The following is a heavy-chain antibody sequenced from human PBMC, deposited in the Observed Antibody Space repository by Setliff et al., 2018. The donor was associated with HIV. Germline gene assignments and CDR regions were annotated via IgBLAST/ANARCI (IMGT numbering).Heavy chain of an antibody. Sequence: LSLTCTVSGGSINSNNYYWGWIRQPPGKGLEWIGYIYYSGNTNYNPSLKSRVTISVNTSKNQFSLKLSSVTAADTAVYYCASRLVGVTNYFDYWGQGTLVTVSS. J-gene: IGHJ4*02. CDR3: ASRLVGVTNYFDY. V-gene: IGHV4-61*05. D-gene: IGHD1-26*01. CDR2: IYYSGNT. CDR1: GGSINSNNYY.